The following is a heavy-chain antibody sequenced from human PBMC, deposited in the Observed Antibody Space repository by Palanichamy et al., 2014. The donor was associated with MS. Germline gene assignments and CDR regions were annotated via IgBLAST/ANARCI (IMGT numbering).Heavy chain of an antibody. J-gene: IGHJ4*02. D-gene: IGHD3-3*01. CDR2: INAGNGNT. CDR1: GYAFTDYA. V-gene: IGHV1-3*01. CDR3: AREHDSWSGYSFDF. Sequence: QVQLVQSGAEVKKPGASVKVSCKASGYAFTDYAIHWARQAPGQRLEWMGWINAGNGNTKYSQKFQSRVTITRDTSADTAYMELSSLRSEDTALYYCAREHDSWSGYSFDFWGQGTLVTASS.